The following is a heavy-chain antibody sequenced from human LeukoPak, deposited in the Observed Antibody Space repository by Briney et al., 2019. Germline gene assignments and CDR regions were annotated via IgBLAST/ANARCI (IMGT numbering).Heavy chain of an antibody. Sequence: GGSLRLSCAASGFIFSNNWMHWVRQTPGKGLEWVSRITPDGTGATYADSVKGRFTNFRDNAQNTVYLQMNSLRVEDTAVYYCVRDLQVWELQYWGQGTLVTVPS. CDR2: ITPDGTGA. CDR1: GFIFSNNW. D-gene: IGHD1-26*01. CDR3: VRDLQVWELQY. V-gene: IGHV3-74*01. J-gene: IGHJ1*01.